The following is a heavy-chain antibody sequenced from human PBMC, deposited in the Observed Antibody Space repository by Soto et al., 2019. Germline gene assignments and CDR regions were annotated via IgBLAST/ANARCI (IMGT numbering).Heavy chain of an antibody. D-gene: IGHD1-26*01. CDR2: INPTGGST. CDR3: ALGRGRPYYFDY. J-gene: IGHJ4*02. Sequence: ASVKVSCKASGYIFTDYYMHWVRQAPGQGLEWMGLINPTGGSTNYAQTFQGRVTMTRDTSTSTVYMELSSLTSDDTAMYYCALGRGRPYYFDYWGQGSLVTVSS. CDR1: GYIFTDYY. V-gene: IGHV1-46*03.